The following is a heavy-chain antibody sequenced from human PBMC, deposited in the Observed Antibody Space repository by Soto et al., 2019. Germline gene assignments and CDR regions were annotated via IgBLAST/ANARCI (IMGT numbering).Heavy chain of an antibody. Sequence: QVQLVQSGAEVKKPGASVKVSCRASGYTFTSYVISWVRQAPAQGLEWMGWISAYNGNTNFAQKLQGRVTMTTDTPTSSAYMELRSLRSDDTAVYYCGRVVATVAGPYGMDVWGQGTTVTVSS. CDR3: GRVVATVAGPYGMDV. J-gene: IGHJ6*02. D-gene: IGHD6-19*01. CDR2: ISAYNGNT. V-gene: IGHV1-18*01. CDR1: GYTFTSYV.